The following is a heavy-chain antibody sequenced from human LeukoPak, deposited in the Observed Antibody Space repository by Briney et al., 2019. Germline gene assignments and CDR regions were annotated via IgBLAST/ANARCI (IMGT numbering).Heavy chain of an antibody. CDR1: GFTLSSYA. CDR2: IWFDGSRE. D-gene: IGHD3-10*01. Sequence: GGSLRLSCAASGFTLSSYAMHWVRQAPGEGLEWVALIWFDGSREDYADSVKGRFTISRDNSKNTLYLQMNSLRAEDTAVYYCAKENVWFGELSGLFDYWGQGTLVTVSS. J-gene: IGHJ4*02. CDR3: AKENVWFGELSGLFDY. V-gene: IGHV3-33*06.